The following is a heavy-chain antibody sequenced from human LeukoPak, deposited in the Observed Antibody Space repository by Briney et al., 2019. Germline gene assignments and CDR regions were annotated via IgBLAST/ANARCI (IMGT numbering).Heavy chain of an antibody. J-gene: IGHJ4*02. V-gene: IGHV4-59*08. CDR3: ARGSSWSYYFNY. CDR2: IYYSGST. CDR1: GGSISSYY. Sequence: TSSETLSLTCTVSGGSISSYYWSWIRQPPGKGLEWIGYIYYSGSTNYNPSLKSRVTISVDTSKNQFSLKVSSVTAADTAVYYCARGSSWSYYFNYWGQGTLVTVSS. D-gene: IGHD6-13*01.